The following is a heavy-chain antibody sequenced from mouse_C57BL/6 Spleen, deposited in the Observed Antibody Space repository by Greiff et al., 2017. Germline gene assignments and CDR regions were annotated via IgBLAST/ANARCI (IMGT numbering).Heavy chain of an antibody. CDR3: ARSSYGSSYDWYFDV. Sequence: VKLMESGPELVKPGASVKISCKASGYAFSSSWMNWVKQRPGKGLEWIGRIYPGDGDTNYNGKFKGKATLTADKSSSTAYMQLSSLTSEDSAVYFCARSSYGSSYDWYFDVWGTGTTVTVSS. CDR1: GYAFSSSW. J-gene: IGHJ1*03. V-gene: IGHV1-82*01. CDR2: IYPGDGDT. D-gene: IGHD1-1*01.